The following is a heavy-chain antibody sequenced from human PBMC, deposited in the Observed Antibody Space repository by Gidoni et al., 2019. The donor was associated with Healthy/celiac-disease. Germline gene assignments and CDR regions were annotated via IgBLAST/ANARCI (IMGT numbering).Heavy chain of an antibody. CDR3: AKDMTGSYDRNKVLYFDY. Sequence: EVQLLESGGGLVQPGGSLRLSCAASGLTFSSYAMSWVRQAPGKGLEWVSAISGSGGSTYYADSVKGRFTISRDNSKNTLYLQMNSLRAEDTAVYYCAKDMTGSYDRNKVLYFDYWGQGTLVTVSS. CDR1: GLTFSSYA. J-gene: IGHJ4*02. D-gene: IGHD3-22*01. V-gene: IGHV3-23*01. CDR2: ISGSGGST.